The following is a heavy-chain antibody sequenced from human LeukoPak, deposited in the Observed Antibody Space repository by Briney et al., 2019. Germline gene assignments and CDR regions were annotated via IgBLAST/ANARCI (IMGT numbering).Heavy chain of an antibody. CDR3: ASRYCSSTSCPGYYMDV. CDR1: GGSISSGDYY. J-gene: IGHJ6*03. V-gene: IGHV4-39*01. D-gene: IGHD2-2*01. CDR2: IYYSGST. Sequence: PSQTLSLTCTVSGGSISSGDYYWGWIRQPPGKGLEWIGSIYYSGSTYYNPSLKSRVTISVDTSKNQFSLKLSSVTAADTAVYYCASRYCSSTSCPGYYMDVWGKGTTVTVSS.